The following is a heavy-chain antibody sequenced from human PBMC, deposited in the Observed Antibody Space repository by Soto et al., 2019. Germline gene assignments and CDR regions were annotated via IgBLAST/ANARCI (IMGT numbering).Heavy chain of an antibody. CDR1: GFTFSNYD. Sequence: EVQLVESGGGLVQPGGSLRLSCAASGFTFSNYDMHWVRQATGKGLEWVSAIGTAGDTYYPGSVKGRFTISRENAKNSLYLQMISLRAEDTAVYYCARESNPITTLQQIPSLGMDVWGPGTTVTVSS. V-gene: IGHV3-13*01. CDR3: ARESNPITTLQQIPSLGMDV. D-gene: IGHD3-3*01. CDR2: IGTAGDT. J-gene: IGHJ6*02.